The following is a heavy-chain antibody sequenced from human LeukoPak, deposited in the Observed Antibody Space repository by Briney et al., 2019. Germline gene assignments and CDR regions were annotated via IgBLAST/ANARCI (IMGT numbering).Heavy chain of an antibody. J-gene: IGHJ6*03. CDR1: GYSFTSYW. Sequence: GESLKISCKGSGYSFTSYWIGWVRQMPGKGLEWMGIIYPGDSDTRYSPSFQGQVTISADKSISTAYLQWSSLKASDAAMYYCARFMDIVATSAYMDVWGKGTTVTVSS. CDR2: IYPGDSDT. CDR3: ARFMDIVATSAYMDV. V-gene: IGHV5-51*01. D-gene: IGHD5-12*01.